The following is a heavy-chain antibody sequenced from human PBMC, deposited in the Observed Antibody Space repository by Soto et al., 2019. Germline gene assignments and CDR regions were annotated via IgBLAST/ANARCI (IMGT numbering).Heavy chain of an antibody. D-gene: IGHD4-4*01. CDR3: AQFAEYSNSPD. V-gene: IGHV4-39*01. CDR1: GGSISSSSYY. CDR2: IYYSGST. J-gene: IGHJ4*02. Sequence: QLQLQESGPGLVKPSETLSLTCTVSGGSISSSSYYWGWIRQPPGKGLEMIGSIYYSGSTYYNPSLKSRVTISVDTSKNQFSLKLSSVTAADTAVYYCAQFAEYSNSPDWGQGTLVTVSS.